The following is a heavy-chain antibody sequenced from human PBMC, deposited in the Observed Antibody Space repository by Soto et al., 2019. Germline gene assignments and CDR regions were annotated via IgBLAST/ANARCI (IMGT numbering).Heavy chain of an antibody. CDR1: GWSFSGYY. CDR2: ITHSGST. J-gene: IGHJ4*02. Sequence: PSETLSLTCAVYGWSFSGYYWTWIRQPPEKGLEWIGEITHSGSTNYNPSLKSRVTISVDTSKNQFSLKLSSLTAADTAVYYCARGMAVAGHYFDSWGRGTLVTVSS. V-gene: IGHV4-34*01. D-gene: IGHD6-19*01. CDR3: ARGMAVAGHYFDS.